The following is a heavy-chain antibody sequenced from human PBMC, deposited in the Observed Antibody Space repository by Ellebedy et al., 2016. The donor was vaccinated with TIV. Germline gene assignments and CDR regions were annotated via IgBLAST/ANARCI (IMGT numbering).Heavy chain of an antibody. D-gene: IGHD3-10*01. CDR3: ARWFGELLYVRWFDP. CDR2: IYYTGST. Sequence: GSLRLSCTVPGDSISRSSYYWGWIRQPPGTGLEWIGSIYYTGSTDYNPSLKSRVAISADTSKNQFSLRLSSVTAADTAVYYCARWFGELLYVRWFDPWGQGTLVTVSS. J-gene: IGHJ5*02. V-gene: IGHV4-39*01. CDR1: GDSISRSSYY.